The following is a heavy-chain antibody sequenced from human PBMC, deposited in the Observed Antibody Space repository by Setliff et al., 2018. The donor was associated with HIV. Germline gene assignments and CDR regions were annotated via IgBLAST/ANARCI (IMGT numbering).Heavy chain of an antibody. Sequence: GESLKISCKGSGYSFANYWIGWVRQMPGKGLEWMGIIYPGDSDTRYSPSFQGQVTISADKSISTAYLQWSSLKASDTAMYYCAITGAYISSWSLEMDVWGKGTTVTVSS. CDR3: AITGAYISSWSLEMDV. D-gene: IGHD6-13*01. J-gene: IGHJ6*04. CDR2: IYPGDSDT. CDR1: GYSFANYW. V-gene: IGHV5-51*01.